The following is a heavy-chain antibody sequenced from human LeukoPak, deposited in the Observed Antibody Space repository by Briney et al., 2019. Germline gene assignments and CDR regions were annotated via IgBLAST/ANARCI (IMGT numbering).Heavy chain of an antibody. CDR1: GLTFITYW. J-gene: IGHJ6*02. V-gene: IGHV3-74*01. D-gene: IGHD5-18*01. CDR3: ARDAVDTANAV. Sequence: GGSLRLSCAASGLTFITYWMHWVRQAPGKGLVWVSHINSDGSITSYADSVKGRFTISRDNAKNTLYLQMNSLRAEDTAVYYCARDAVDTANAVWGQGTTVTVSS. CDR2: INSDGSIT.